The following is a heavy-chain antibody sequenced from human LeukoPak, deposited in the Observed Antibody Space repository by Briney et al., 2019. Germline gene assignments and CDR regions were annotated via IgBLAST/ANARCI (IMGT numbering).Heavy chain of an antibody. CDR1: GGTFSSYA. J-gene: IGHJ4*02. Sequence: ASVKVSCKASGGTFSSYAISWVRQAPGQGLEWMGRINPNSGGTNYAQKFQGRVTMTRDTSISTAYMELSRLRSDDTAVYYCARVSIAAAAGYWGQGTLVTVSS. CDR3: ARVSIAAAAGY. D-gene: IGHD6-13*01. CDR2: INPNSGGT. V-gene: IGHV1-2*06.